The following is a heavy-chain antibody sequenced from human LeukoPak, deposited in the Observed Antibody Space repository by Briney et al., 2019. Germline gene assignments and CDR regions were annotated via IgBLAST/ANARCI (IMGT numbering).Heavy chain of an antibody. V-gene: IGHV1-46*01. J-gene: IGHJ6*03. CDR1: GYTFTSYY. CDR3: ARARGVTTVYYYYYKDV. D-gene: IGHD4-11*01. Sequence: ASVKVSCKASGYTFTSYYMHWVRQAPGQGLEWMGIINPSGGSTSYAQKFQGRVTMTRDTSTSTVYMELSSLRSEDTAVYYCARARGVTTVYYYYYKDVWGKGTTVTVSS. CDR2: INPSGGST.